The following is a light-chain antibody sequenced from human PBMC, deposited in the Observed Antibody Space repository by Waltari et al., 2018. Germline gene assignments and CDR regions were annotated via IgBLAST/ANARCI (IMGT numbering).Light chain of an antibody. J-gene: IGKJ2*01. CDR2: GAS. CDR1: QSVNSNY. Sequence: EIVLTQSPGTLSLSPGERATLSCRASQSVNSNYLAWYQQKPGQAPRLLIYGASRRATGIPDRFSGSGSGTDFIFTISRLEPEDFAVYYCQQYGSSPPYTFGQGTKLEIK. V-gene: IGKV3-20*01. CDR3: QQYGSSPPYT.